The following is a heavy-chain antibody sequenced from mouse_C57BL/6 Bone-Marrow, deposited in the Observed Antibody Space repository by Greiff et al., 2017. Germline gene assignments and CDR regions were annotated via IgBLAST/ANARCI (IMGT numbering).Heavy chain of an antibody. CDR1: GYTFTNYW. D-gene: IGHD1-1*01. J-gene: IGHJ2*01. CDR2: IYPGGGYT. V-gene: IGHV1-63*01. CDR3: ARSSIYYPFDY. Sequence: VQLQQSGAELVRPGTSVKMSCKASGYTFTNYWIGWAKQRPGHGLEWIGDIYPGGGYTNYNEKFKGQATLTADKSSSTAYMQFSSLTSEDSAIYYCARSSIYYPFDYWGQGTTLTVSS.